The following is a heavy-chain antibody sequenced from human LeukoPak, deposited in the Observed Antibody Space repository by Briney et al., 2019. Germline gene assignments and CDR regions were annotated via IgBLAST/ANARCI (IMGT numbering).Heavy chain of an antibody. J-gene: IGHJ4*02. CDR1: GASISSSYW. D-gene: IGHD2-15*01. Sequence: SGTLSLTCAVSGASISSSYWWSWVRPPPGKGLERIGEIHHSGSTKYNPSLKSRVTISVDKSKNQFSLKLSSVTAADTAVYYCAPSPCSGDSCYRFDFWGQGTQVTVSS. V-gene: IGHV4-4*02. CDR3: APSPCSGDSCYRFDF. CDR2: IHHSGST.